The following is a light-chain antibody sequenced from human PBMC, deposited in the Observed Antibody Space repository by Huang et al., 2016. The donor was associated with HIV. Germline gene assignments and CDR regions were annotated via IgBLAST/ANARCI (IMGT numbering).Light chain of an antibody. V-gene: IGKV3-20*01. CDR3: HQYGSSPVT. J-gene: IGKJ4*01. CDR1: QSVNSSY. CDR2: GAS. Sequence: EIVLTQSPGTLSLSPGARATLSCRASQSVNSSYFAWYQQKPGQAPRLLIYGASSRATGSPDRFSGSGSGTDFTLTISRLEPEDFAVYYCHQYGSSPVTFGGGTQVEIK.